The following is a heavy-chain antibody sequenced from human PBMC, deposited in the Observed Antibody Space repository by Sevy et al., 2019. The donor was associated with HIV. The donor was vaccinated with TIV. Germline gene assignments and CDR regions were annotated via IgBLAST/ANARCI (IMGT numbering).Heavy chain of an antibody. CDR1: GFTFSSYS. J-gene: IGHJ5*02. Sequence: GGSLRLSCAASGFTFSSYSMNWVRQAPGKGLEWVSYISSSSSTIYYADSVKGRFTISRDNAKNSQYLQMNSLRDEDTAVYYCARDLGLDFWSGYSTYNWFDPWGQGTLVTVSS. V-gene: IGHV3-48*02. CDR3: ARDLGLDFWSGYSTYNWFDP. CDR2: ISSSSSTI. D-gene: IGHD3-3*01.